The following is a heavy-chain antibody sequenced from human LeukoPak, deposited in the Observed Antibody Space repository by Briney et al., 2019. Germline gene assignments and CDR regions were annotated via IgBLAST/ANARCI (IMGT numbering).Heavy chain of an antibody. CDR2: MNPNSGNT. J-gene: IGHJ6*03. V-gene: IGHV1-8*03. Sequence: ASLRVSCKASGYTFISYVSNWVRQATGQGLEWMGWMNPNSGNTGYAQKFQGRVTITRNTFISTAYMELSSLRSEDTAVYYCAKGKVGRFLEGSIPGGRYMDVWGKGTTVTVSS. CDR3: AKGKVGRFLEGSIPGGRYMDV. CDR1: GYTFISYV. D-gene: IGHD3-3*01.